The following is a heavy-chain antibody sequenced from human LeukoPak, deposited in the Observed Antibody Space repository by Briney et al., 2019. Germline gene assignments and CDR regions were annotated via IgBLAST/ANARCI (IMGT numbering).Heavy chain of an antibody. V-gene: IGHV3-72*01. D-gene: IGHD4/OR15-4a*01. J-gene: IGHJ4*02. CDR1: GFTFSDHY. Sequence: GGSLRLSCAASGFTFSDHYIDWVRQAPGKGLEWVGRARNRGNGYTTQYAASGRGRFTFSRDDSENTVYLQMNSLKTEDTAVYFCARIMRVDYGTYYFDYWGQGTLVTVSS. CDR2: ARNRGNGYTT. CDR3: ARIMRVDYGTYYFDY.